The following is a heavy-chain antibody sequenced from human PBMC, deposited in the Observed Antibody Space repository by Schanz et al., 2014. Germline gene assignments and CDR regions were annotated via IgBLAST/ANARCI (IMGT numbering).Heavy chain of an antibody. CDR3: ARDGDFDY. J-gene: IGHJ4*02. Sequence: VQLVDSGGGVVQPGRSLRLSCAASGFTFSSYGMHWVRQAPGKGLEWVAIIWYDGSNKYYADSVKGRFTISRDNSKNTLFLQMSSLRAEDTAVYYCARDGDFDYWGQGTLVIVSS. CDR2: IWYDGSNK. V-gene: IGHV3-33*01. CDR1: GFTFSSYG.